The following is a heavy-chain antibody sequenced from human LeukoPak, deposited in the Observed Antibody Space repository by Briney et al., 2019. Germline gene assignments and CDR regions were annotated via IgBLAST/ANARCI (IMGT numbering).Heavy chain of an antibody. CDR1: GYTFTSYG. D-gene: IGHD6-19*01. J-gene: IGHJ6*02. Sequence: ASVKVSCKASGYTFTSYGISWVRQAPGQGLEWMGWISAYNGNTNYAQKLQGRVTMTTDTSTSTAYMELGSLRSNDTAVYYCARVSEYSSGWYFAYYYYGMDVWGQGTTVTVSS. CDR3: ARVSEYSSGWYFAYYYYGMDV. V-gene: IGHV1-18*01. CDR2: ISAYNGNT.